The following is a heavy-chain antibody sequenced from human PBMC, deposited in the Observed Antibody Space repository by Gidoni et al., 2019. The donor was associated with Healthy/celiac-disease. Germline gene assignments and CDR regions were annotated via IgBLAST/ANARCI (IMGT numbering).Heavy chain of an antibody. Sequence: EVQLVESGGGLVKPGGSLRLSCAASGLTFSSYSMNWVRQAPGKGLEWVSSSSSSSSYIYYADSVKGRFTISRDNAKNSLYLQMNSLRAEDTAVYYCARCNGGNSVGDYWGQGTLVTVSS. CDR1: GLTFSSYS. CDR3: ARCNGGNSVGDY. J-gene: IGHJ4*02. V-gene: IGHV3-21*01. D-gene: IGHD2-21*02. CDR2: SSSSSSYI.